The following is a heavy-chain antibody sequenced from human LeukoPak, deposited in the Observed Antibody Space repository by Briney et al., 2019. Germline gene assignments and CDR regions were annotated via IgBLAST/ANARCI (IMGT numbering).Heavy chain of an antibody. CDR1: GGPFSGYY. CDR3: ARDRDPY. D-gene: IGHD5-24*01. Sequence: SETLSLTCAVYGGPFSGYYWTWIRQPPGRGLEWIGEINHSGSTNYNPSLKSRVTISVDTSKSQFSLKLNSVTAADTAMYYCARDRDPYWGQGTLVTVSS. V-gene: IGHV4-34*01. J-gene: IGHJ4*02. CDR2: INHSGST.